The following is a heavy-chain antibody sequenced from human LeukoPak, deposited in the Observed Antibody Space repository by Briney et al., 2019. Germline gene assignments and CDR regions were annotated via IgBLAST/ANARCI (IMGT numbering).Heavy chain of an antibody. Sequence: PSETLSLTCTVSGGSISSGIYYWGWIRQPPGKGLEWIGSIDYSGTTYYNPSLKSRVTISVDTSKNQFSLKLSSVTAADTALYYCARRGQAAGSKGAFDYWGQGTLVTVSS. CDR2: IDYSGTT. CDR1: GGSISSGIYY. D-gene: IGHD6-13*01. J-gene: IGHJ4*02. CDR3: ARRGQAAGSKGAFDY. V-gene: IGHV4-39*01.